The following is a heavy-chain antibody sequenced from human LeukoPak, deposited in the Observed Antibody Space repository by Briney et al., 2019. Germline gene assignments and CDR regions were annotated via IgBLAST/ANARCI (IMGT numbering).Heavy chain of an antibody. CDR1: GFTFDDYA. J-gene: IGHJ4*02. V-gene: IGHV3-43D*03. CDR2: ISWDGGST. CDR3: AKDMSRRAAGWPTPRY. Sequence: GGSLRLSCAASGFTFDDYAMHWVRQAPGKGLEWVSLISWDGGSTYYADSVKGRFTISRDNSKNSLYLQMNSLRAEDTALYYCAKDMSRRAAGWPTPRYWGQGTLVTVSS. D-gene: IGHD2-15*01.